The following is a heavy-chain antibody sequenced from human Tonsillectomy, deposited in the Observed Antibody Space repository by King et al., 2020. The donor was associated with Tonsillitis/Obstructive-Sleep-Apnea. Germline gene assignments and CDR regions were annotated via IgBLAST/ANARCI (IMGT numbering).Heavy chain of an antibody. D-gene: IGHD2-2*01. CDR2: ISYDGSNK. CDR1: GFTFSSYA. Sequence: VQLVESGGGVVQPGRSLRLSCAASGFTFSSYAMHWVRQAPGKGLEWVAVISYDGSNKYYADSVKGRFTISRDNSKNTLYLQMNSLRAEDTAVYYCASDLVTTSWEAFDIWGQGTMVTVSS. V-gene: IGHV3-30*04. J-gene: IGHJ3*02. CDR3: ASDLVTTSWEAFDI.